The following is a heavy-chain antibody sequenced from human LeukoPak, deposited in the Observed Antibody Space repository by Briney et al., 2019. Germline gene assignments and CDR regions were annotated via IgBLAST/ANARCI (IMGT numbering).Heavy chain of an antibody. V-gene: IGHV4-4*02. Sequence: PSETLSLTCAVSGGSINIDNWWSWVRQPPGKGLEWIGEIYHSGSTNYDPSLKSRVTISVDKSKNQFSLNLSSVTAADTAVYYCARNKGRYGSGRVHFDPWGQGTLVTVSS. CDR2: IYHSGST. J-gene: IGHJ5*02. D-gene: IGHD3-10*01. CDR3: ARNKGRYGSGRVHFDP. CDR1: GGSINIDNW.